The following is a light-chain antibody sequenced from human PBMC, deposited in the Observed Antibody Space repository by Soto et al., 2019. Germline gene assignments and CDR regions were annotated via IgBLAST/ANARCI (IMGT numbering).Light chain of an antibody. CDR3: QQYGSSPAT. Sequence: EIVITQSPATLSVSPGEGATLSCRASQGIGNTLAWYQQKPGQAPRLLIYGASSRAIGIPDRFSGSGSGTDFTLTISRLEPEDFAVYYCQQYGSSPATFGQGTKVDTK. CDR2: GAS. CDR1: QGIGNT. V-gene: IGKV3-20*01. J-gene: IGKJ1*01.